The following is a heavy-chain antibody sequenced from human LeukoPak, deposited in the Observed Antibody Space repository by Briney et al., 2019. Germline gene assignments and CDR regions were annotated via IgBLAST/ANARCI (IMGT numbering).Heavy chain of an antibody. CDR1: GCTFTSYD. Sequence: GASVKVSCKASGCTFTSYDINWVRQATGQGLEWMGWMNPNSGNTGYAQKFQDRVTMTRNTSISTAYMELSSLRSEDTAVYYCARGITIFGVVNYWGQGTLVTVSS. CDR3: ARGITIFGVVNY. CDR2: MNPNSGNT. V-gene: IGHV1-8*01. D-gene: IGHD3-3*01. J-gene: IGHJ4*02.